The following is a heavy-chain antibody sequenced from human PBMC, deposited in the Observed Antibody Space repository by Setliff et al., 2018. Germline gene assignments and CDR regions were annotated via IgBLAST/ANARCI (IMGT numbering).Heavy chain of an antibody. Sequence: PGGSLRLSCAASGFTFVDYGMTWVRQAPGKGLEWVSGINWNGGSTGYADSVKGRFTISRDNVKNSLYLQMNSLRAEDTALYYCARGRGRSYYDSSGYLYSWGQGTLVTVSS. CDR1: GFTFVDYG. D-gene: IGHD3-22*01. CDR3: ARGRGRSYYDSSGYLYS. J-gene: IGHJ4*02. V-gene: IGHV3-20*04. CDR2: INWNGGST.